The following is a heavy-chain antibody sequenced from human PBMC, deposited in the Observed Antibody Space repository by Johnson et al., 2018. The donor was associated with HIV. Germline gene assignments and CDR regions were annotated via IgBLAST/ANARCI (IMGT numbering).Heavy chain of an antibody. D-gene: IGHD2-2*01. J-gene: IGHJ3*01. V-gene: IGHV3-66*01. CDR3: ARAQVLPDDAFDL. CDR2: IYATNNT. Sequence: VQLVESGGGLVQPGGSLRLSCAASGFSVSDNYVSWVRQAPGKGLEWVSVIYATNNTYYGESVKGRFILSRDNSKNTLYLQMNSLRVEDTAVYYWARAQVLPDDAFDLWGQGRKVTVSS. CDR1: GFSVSDNY.